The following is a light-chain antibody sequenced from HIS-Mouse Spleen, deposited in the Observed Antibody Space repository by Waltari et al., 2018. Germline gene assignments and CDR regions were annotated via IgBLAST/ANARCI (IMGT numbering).Light chain of an antibody. V-gene: IGKV3-11*01. CDR2: DAS. CDR1: QSVSSY. J-gene: IGKJ2*01. Sequence: VLTQSQATLSSSPGERATLSCTASQSVSSYLAWYQQKPGQAPRLLIYDASNRATGIPARFSGSGSGTDFTLTISSLEPEDFAVYYCQQRSNWPLFGQGTKLEIK. CDR3: QQRSNWPL.